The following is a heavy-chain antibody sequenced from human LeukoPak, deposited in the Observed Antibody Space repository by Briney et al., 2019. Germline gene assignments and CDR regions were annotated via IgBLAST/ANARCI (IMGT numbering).Heavy chain of an antibody. D-gene: IGHD2-2*01. CDR1: GYTFTSYG. J-gene: IGHJ4*02. Sequence: ASVKVSCKASGYTFTSYGISWVRQAPGQGLEWMGWISAYNGNTNYAQKLQGRVTMTTDTSTSTAYMELRSLRSDDTAVYYCARVEGHIVVVPAAIPFDYWGQGTLVTVSS. CDR3: ARVEGHIVVVPAAIPFDY. CDR2: ISAYNGNT. V-gene: IGHV1-18*01.